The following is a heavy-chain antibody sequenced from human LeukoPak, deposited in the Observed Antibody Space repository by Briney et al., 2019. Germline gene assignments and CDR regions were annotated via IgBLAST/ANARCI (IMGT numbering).Heavy chain of an antibody. CDR1: GGSISSYY. D-gene: IGHD5-18*01. V-gene: IGHV4-59*12. J-gene: IGHJ4*02. CDR3: ARARARLWGFDY. Sequence: SETLSLTCTVSGGSISSYYWSWIRQPPGKGLEWIGYIYYSGSTNYNPSLKSRVTISVDTSKNQFSLKLGSVTAADTAVYYCARARARLWGFDYWGQGTWSPSPQ. CDR2: IYYSGST.